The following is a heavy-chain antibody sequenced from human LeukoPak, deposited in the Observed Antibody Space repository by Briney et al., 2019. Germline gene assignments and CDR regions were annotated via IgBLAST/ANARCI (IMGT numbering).Heavy chain of an antibody. Sequence: GGSLRLSCAASGFTFSSYSMNWVRQAPGKGLEWVSSISSSSSYIYYADSVKGRFTISRDNAKNSLYLQMNSLRAEDTAVYYCAREETVMGEAFDIWGQGTMVTVSS. CDR3: AREETVMGEAFDI. V-gene: IGHV3-21*01. CDR2: ISSSSSYI. J-gene: IGHJ3*02. D-gene: IGHD2-8*01. CDR1: GFTFSSYS.